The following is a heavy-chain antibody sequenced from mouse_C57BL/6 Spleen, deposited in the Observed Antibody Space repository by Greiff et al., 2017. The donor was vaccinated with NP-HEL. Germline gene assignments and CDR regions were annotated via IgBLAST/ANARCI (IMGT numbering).Heavy chain of an antibody. J-gene: IGHJ2*01. Sequence: EVKLMESEGGLVQPGSSMKLSCTASGFTFSDYYMAWVRQVPEKGLEWVANINYDGSSTYYLDSLKSRFIISRDNAKNILYLQMSSLKSEDTATYYCAREWRSVWSYFDYWGQGTTLTVSS. CDR3: AREWRSVWSYFDY. V-gene: IGHV5-16*01. CDR1: GFTFSDYY. D-gene: IGHD2-10*02. CDR2: INYDGSST.